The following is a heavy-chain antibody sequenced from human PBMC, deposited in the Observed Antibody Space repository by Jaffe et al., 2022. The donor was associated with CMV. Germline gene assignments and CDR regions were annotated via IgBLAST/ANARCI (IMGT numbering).Heavy chain of an antibody. CDR2: IIPILGIA. CDR3: ARGERTPDILTGHRLTLPVGFDY. V-gene: IGHV1-69*09. D-gene: IGHD3-9*01. CDR1: GGTFSSYA. J-gene: IGHJ4*02. Sequence: QVQLVQSGAEVKKPGSSVKVSCKASGGTFSSYAISWVRQAPGQGLEWMGRIIPILGIANYAQKFQGRVTITADKSTSTAYMELSSLRSEDTAVYYCARGERTPDILTGHRLTLPVGFDYWGQGTLVTVSS.